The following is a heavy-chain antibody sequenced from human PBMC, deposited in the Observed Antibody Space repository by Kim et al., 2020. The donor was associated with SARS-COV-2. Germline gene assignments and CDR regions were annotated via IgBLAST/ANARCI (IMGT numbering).Heavy chain of an antibody. Sequence: GGSLRLSCAASGFTFSSYGMHWVRQAPGKGLEWVAVIWYDGSNKYYADSVKGRFTISRDNSKNTLYLQMNSLRAEDTAVYYCAKVGGHDYGDEGLYGMDVWGQGTTVTVSS. CDR3: AKVGGHDYGDEGLYGMDV. V-gene: IGHV3-33*06. J-gene: IGHJ6*02. D-gene: IGHD4-17*01. CDR1: GFTFSSYG. CDR2: IWYDGSNK.